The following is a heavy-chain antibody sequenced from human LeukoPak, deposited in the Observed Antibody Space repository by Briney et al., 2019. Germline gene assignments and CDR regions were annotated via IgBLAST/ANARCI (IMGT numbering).Heavy chain of an antibody. CDR3: ARDPVRRDYYDSSGYYADY. V-gene: IGHV1-46*01. D-gene: IGHD3-22*01. J-gene: IGHJ4*02. CDR2: INPSGGST. CDR1: GYTFTSYY. Sequence: GASVKVSCKASGYTFTSYYMHWVRQAPGQGLEWMGIINPSGGSTSYAQKFQGRVTMTRDTSTSTAYMELRSLRSDDTAVYYCARDPVRRDYYDSSGYYADYWGQGTLVTVSS.